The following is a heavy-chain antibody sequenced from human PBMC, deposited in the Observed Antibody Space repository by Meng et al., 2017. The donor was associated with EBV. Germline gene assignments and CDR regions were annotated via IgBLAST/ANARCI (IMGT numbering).Heavy chain of an antibody. CDR1: GGTFSSYA. V-gene: IGHV1-69*01. CDR3: AREWPNYYDSSGYFL. J-gene: IGHJ4*02. CDR2: IIPIFGTA. Sequence: QVQLVQSGAEVKKXXSPVKVSSEASGGTFSSYAISWVRQAPGQGLEWMGGIIPIFGTANYAQKFQGRVTITADESTSTAYMELSSLRSEDTAVYYCAREWPNYYDSSGYFLWGQGTLVTVSS. D-gene: IGHD3-22*01.